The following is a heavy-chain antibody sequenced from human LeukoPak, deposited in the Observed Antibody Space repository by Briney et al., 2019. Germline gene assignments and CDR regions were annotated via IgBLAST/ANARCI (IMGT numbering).Heavy chain of an antibody. Sequence: PSETLSLTCSVSGDSISSRTYYWSWIRQHPGKGLEWIGYIYYSGSTYYNPSLKSRVTISVDTSKNQFSLKLSSVTAADTAVYYCARDGYSGYDLRYWGQGTLVTVSS. V-gene: IGHV4-31*03. J-gene: IGHJ4*02. CDR1: GDSISSRTYY. CDR2: IYYSGST. D-gene: IGHD5-12*01. CDR3: ARDGYSGYDLRY.